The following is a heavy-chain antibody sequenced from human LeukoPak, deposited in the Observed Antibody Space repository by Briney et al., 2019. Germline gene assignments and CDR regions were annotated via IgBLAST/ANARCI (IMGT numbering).Heavy chain of an antibody. CDR3: ARPGRDGYFD. V-gene: IGHV1-3*01. CDR2: INAGNGNT. CDR1: GYAFTSYA. Sequence: GASVTVSCKASGYAFTSYAMHWVRQAPGQRLEWMGWINAGNGNTKYSQKFQGRVTITRDTSASTAYMELSSLRSEDTAVYYCARPGRDGYFDWGQGTLVTVPS. D-gene: IGHD5-24*01. J-gene: IGHJ4*02.